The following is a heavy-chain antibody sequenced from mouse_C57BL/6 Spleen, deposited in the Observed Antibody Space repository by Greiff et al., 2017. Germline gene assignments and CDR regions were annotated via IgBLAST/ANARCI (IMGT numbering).Heavy chain of an antibody. D-gene: IGHD2-3*01. J-gene: IGHJ3*01. CDR1: GYSITSGYY. V-gene: IGHV3-6*01. Sequence: ESGPGLVKPSQSLTLTCSVTGYSITSGYYWNWIRQFPGNQVEWMGFISYDGSNNYNPSLKNRFSITRDTSTNPFLLTLNSVTTEATASYSCAREGCYDPWFAYWGQGTLVTVSA. CDR2: ISYDGSN. CDR3: AREGCYDPWFAY.